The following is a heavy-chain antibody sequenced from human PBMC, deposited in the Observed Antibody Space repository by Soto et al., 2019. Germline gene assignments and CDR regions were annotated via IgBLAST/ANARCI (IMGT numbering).Heavy chain of an antibody. CDR1: VYSSPRYY. CDR3: ASGWGSGGYYYYYGMDV. Sequence: GKVSCKPPVYSSPRYYMHEVRQAPGQGLEWMGIINPSGGSTSYAQKFQGRVTMTRDTSTSTVYMDLSSLRSEDTAVYYCASGWGSGGYYYYYGMDVWGQGTTVTVA. CDR2: INPSGGST. D-gene: IGHD6-19*01. V-gene: IGHV1-46*03. J-gene: IGHJ6*02.